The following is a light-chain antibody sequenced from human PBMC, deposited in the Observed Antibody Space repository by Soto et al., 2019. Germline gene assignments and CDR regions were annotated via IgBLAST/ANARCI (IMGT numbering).Light chain of an antibody. CDR1: QSVNNY. Sequence: VLTQSPSILSLSPGARATLSCRASQSVNNYLAWYQQRPGQPPRLLIYDSSNRATGIPDRFSASGSGTDFTLTNSSLEPEDFAVSYCQQRRVWPLTFGGGTKVEIK. CDR2: DSS. V-gene: IGKV3-11*01. CDR3: QQRRVWPLT. J-gene: IGKJ4*01.